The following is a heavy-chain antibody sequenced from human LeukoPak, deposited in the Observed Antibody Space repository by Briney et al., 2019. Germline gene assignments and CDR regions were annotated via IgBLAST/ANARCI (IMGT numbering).Heavy chain of an antibody. V-gene: IGHV4-59*08. D-gene: IGHD6-13*01. Sequence: SETLSLTCTVSGGSISSYYWSWIRQPPGKGLEWIGYIYYSGSTNYNPSLKSRVTISVDTSKNQFSLKLSSVTAADTAVYYCARHSSSWEELDYWGQGTLVTVSS. J-gene: IGHJ4*02. CDR2: IYYSGST. CDR1: GGSISSYY. CDR3: ARHSSSWEELDY.